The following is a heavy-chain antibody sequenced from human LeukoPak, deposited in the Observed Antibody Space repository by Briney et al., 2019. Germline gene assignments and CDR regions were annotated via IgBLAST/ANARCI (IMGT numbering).Heavy chain of an antibody. V-gene: IGHV3-30*02. Sequence: GGSLRLSCAASGITFSSYGMHWVRQAPGKGLEWVAFIRYDGSKKYYVDSVKGRFTVSRDNSKNTLYLQMNSLRAEDTAVYYCEKDSLWWDDSYYFDYWGQGTLVTVSS. CDR2: IRYDGSKK. CDR3: EKDSLWWDDSYYFDY. CDR1: GITFSSYG. J-gene: IGHJ4*02. D-gene: IGHD2-21*01.